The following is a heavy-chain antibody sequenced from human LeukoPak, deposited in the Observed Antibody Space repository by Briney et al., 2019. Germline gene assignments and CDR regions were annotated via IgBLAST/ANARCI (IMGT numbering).Heavy chain of an antibody. Sequence: SETLSLTCTVSGYSNSSGYYWGWIRQPPGKGLEWIGSIYHSGSTYYNPSLKSRVTISVDTSKNQFSPKLSSVTAADTAVYYCARDDYYGSGSYEDYFDYWGQGTLVTVSS. CDR2: IYHSGST. CDR1: GYSNSSGYY. CDR3: ARDDYYGSGSYEDYFDY. J-gene: IGHJ4*02. D-gene: IGHD3-10*01. V-gene: IGHV4-38-2*02.